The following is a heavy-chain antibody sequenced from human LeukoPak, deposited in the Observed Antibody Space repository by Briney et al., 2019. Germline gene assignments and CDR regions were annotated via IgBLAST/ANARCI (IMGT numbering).Heavy chain of an antibody. Sequence: KPSQTLSLTCTVSGGSISSGDYYWSWIRQPPGKGLEWIGYIYYSGSTYYNPSLKSRVTISVDTSKNQFSLKLSSVTAADTAVYYCARTYGSGSYPLDYWGQGTLVTVSS. CDR3: ARTYGSGSYPLDY. D-gene: IGHD3-10*01. V-gene: IGHV4-30-4*08. CDR2: IYYSGST. J-gene: IGHJ4*02. CDR1: GGSISSGDYY.